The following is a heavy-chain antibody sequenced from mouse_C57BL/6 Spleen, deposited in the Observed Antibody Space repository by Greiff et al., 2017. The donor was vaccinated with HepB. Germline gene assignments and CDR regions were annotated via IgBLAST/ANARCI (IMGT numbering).Heavy chain of an antibody. CDR2: IYYSGTI. D-gene: IGHD1-1*01. V-gene: IGHV3-5*01. CDR3: ARVKYGSSYYAMDY. CDR1: GISITTGNYR. Sequence: VQLKESGPGLVKPSQTVFLTCTVTGISITTGNYRWSWIRKFPGNKLEWIGYIYYSGTITYNPSLTSRTTITRDTPKNQFFLEMNSLTAEDTATYYCARVKYGSSYYAMDYWGQGTSVTVSS. J-gene: IGHJ4*01.